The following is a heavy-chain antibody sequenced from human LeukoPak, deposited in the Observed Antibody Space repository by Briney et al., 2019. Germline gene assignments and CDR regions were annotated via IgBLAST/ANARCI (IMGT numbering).Heavy chain of an antibody. D-gene: IGHD6-13*01. J-gene: IGHJ4*02. V-gene: IGHV3-33*06. CDR1: GFTFSRFG. CDR3: AKDAAGSSSWANY. Sequence: GGSLRLSCAASGFTFSRFGMHWVRQAPGKGLEWVAVIWYDGSNKYYADSVKGRFTISRDNSKNTLSLQMNSLRAEDTAVYYCAKDAAGSSSWANYWGQGALVTVSS. CDR2: IWYDGSNK.